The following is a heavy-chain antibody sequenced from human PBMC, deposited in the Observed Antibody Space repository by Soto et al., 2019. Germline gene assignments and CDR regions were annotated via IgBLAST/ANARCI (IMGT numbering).Heavy chain of an antibody. CDR1: GYTFTNFG. CDR3: ARGYFYFSRSYFAWFDP. J-gene: IGHJ5*02. V-gene: IGHV1-8*01. CDR2: MNPDSGDT. Sequence: GASVKVSCKASGYTFTNFGISWVRQATGQGLEWMGWMNPDSGDTGFAQRFQGRVTLTRNTSIRTAYMELSSLRSEDTAVYYCARGYFYFSRSYFAWFDPWGQGTLVTVSS. D-gene: IGHD3-10*01.